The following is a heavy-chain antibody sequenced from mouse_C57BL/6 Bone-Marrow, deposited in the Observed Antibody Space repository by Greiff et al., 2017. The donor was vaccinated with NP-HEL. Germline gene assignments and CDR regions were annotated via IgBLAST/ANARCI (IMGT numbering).Heavy chain of an antibody. CDR2: ISYDGSN. Sequence: VQLKESGPGLVKPSQSLSLTCSVTGYSITSGYYWNWIRQFPGNKLEWMGYISYDGSNNYNPSLKNRISITRDTSKNQFFLKLNSVTTEDTATDYCARGITTVVAGDPFAYWGQGTLVTVSA. CDR1: GYSITSGYY. V-gene: IGHV3-6*01. J-gene: IGHJ3*01. CDR3: ARGITTVVAGDPFAY. D-gene: IGHD1-1*01.